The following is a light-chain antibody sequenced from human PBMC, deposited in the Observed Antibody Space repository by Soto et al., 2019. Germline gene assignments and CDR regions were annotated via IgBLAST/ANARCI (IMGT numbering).Light chain of an antibody. J-gene: IGKJ1*01. CDR2: KAS. CDR1: QTISSW. Sequence: DIQMTQSPSTLSGSVGDRVTITCRASQTISSWLAWYQQKPGKAPKLLIYKASTLKSGVPSRFSGSGSGTEFTLTISRLQPDDFATYYCQHYNSYPEAFGQGTKVDI. CDR3: QHYNSYPEA. V-gene: IGKV1-5*03.